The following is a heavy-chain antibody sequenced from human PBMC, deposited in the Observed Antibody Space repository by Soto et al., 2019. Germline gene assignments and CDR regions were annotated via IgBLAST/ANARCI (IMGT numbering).Heavy chain of an antibody. J-gene: IGHJ4*02. CDR1: GFTFSSYA. V-gene: IGHV3-30-3*01. Sequence: GGSLRLSCAASGFTFSSYAMHWVRQAPGKGLEWVAGISYDGSNKYYADSVKGRFTISRDNSKNTLYLQMNSLRAEDTAVYYCAKESASGGFDYWGQGTLVTVSS. D-gene: IGHD2-15*01. CDR3: AKESASGGFDY. CDR2: ISYDGSNK.